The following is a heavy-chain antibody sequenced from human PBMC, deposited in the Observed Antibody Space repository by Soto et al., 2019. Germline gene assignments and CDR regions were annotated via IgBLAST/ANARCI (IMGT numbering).Heavy chain of an antibody. CDR3: ARRIAAAGAVDY. CDR1: GGSISRSSYY. J-gene: IGHJ4*02. D-gene: IGHD6-13*01. Sequence: QLQLQESGPGLVKPSETLSLTCTVSGGSISRSSYYWGWIRQPPGKGLEWIGSIYYSGSTYYNPSLKSRVTISVDTSKNQFALKLSAVTAADTAVYYCARRIAAAGAVDYWGQGTLVTVSS. CDR2: IYYSGST. V-gene: IGHV4-39*01.